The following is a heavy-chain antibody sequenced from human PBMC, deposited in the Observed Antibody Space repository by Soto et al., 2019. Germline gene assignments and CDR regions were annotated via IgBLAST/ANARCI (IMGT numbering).Heavy chain of an antibody. CDR2: ISSSGSTI. J-gene: IGHJ6*02. CDR1: GFTFSSYE. Sequence: PGGSLRLSCAASGFTFSSYEMNWVRQAPGKGLEWVSYISSSGSTIYYADSVKGRFTISRDNAKNSLYLQMNSLRAEDTAAYYCARVRENLYYYYGMDVWGQGTTVTVSS. CDR3: ARVRENLYYYYGMDV. D-gene: IGHD1-26*01. V-gene: IGHV3-48*03.